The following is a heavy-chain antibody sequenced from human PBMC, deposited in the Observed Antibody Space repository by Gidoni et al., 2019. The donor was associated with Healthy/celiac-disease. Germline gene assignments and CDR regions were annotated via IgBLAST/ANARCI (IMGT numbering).Heavy chain of an antibody. CDR3: AKEGGRAAGTGPYPYYYYGMDV. Sequence: EVQLLESGGGLVQPGGSLRLSCAASGFTFSSYAMRWVRQAPGKGLEWVSAISGSGGSTYYADSVKGRFTISRDNSKNTLYLQMNSLRAEDTAVYYCAKEGGRAAGTGPYPYYYYGMDVWGQGTTVTVSS. CDR1: GFTFSSYA. D-gene: IGHD6-13*01. V-gene: IGHV3-23*01. CDR2: ISGSGGST. J-gene: IGHJ6*02.